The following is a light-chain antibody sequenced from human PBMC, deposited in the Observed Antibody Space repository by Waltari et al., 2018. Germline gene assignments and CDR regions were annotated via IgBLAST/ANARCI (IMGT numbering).Light chain of an antibody. CDR2: GAS. Sequence: EIVMTQSPATLSVSPGERATLSCRASQGVSSNLAWYQQRPGQAPRLLIPGASTRATGIPARFSGSGSGTEFTLTISILQSEDFAVYYCQQYNDWPRTFGQGTRVEVK. CDR3: QQYNDWPRT. CDR1: QGVSSN. J-gene: IGKJ1*01. V-gene: IGKV3-15*01.